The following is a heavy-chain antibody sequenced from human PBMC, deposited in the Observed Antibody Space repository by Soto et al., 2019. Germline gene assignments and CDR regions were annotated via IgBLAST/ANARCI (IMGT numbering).Heavy chain of an antibody. CDR1: GGSISSGDYY. CDR3: ARSLINSGSYSPFDY. Sequence: SETLSLTCTVSGGSISSGDYYWSWIRHPPGKGLEWIGYIYYSGSTYYNPSLKSRVTISVDTSKNQFSLKLSSVTAADTAVYYCARSLINSGSYSPFDYWGQGTMVTV. J-gene: IGHJ4*02. CDR2: IYYSGST. V-gene: IGHV4-30-4*01. D-gene: IGHD1-26*01.